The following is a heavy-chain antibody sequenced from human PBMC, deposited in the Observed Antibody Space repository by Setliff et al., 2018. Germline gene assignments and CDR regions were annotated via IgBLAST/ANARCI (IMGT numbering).Heavy chain of an antibody. CDR1: GYTFTGYY. V-gene: IGHV1-2*06. CDR2: INPNSGGT. J-gene: IGHJ4*02. CDR3: ARDWVDYGARGY. D-gene: IGHD4-17*01. Sequence: ASVKVSCKASGYTFTGYYMHWVRQAPGQGLEWMGRINPNSGGTNYAQKFQGRVTMTRDTSISTAYMELSRLRSDDTAVYYCARDWVDYGARGYWGQGTLVTVSS.